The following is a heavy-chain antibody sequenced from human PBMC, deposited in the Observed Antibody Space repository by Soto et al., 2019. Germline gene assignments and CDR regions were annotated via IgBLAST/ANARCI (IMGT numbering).Heavy chain of an antibody. D-gene: IGHD2-2*01. Sequence: EVQLLESGGGLVQPGGSLRLSCAASGFTFSSDAMSWVRQAPGKGMEWVSAISGSGGSTYYADSVKGRFTISRDNSKNTLYLQMNSLRAEDTAVYYCAKDRYCRSTSCSFRDDPWGQGTLVTVSS. J-gene: IGHJ5*02. V-gene: IGHV3-23*01. CDR3: AKDRYCRSTSCSFRDDP. CDR1: GFTFSSDA. CDR2: ISGSGGST.